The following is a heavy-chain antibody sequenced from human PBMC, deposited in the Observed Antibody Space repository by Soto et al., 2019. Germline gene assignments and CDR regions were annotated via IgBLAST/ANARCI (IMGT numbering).Heavy chain of an antibody. J-gene: IGHJ4*02. Sequence: SETLSLTCAVYGWSCSGYYWSWIRQPPGKGLEWIGEINHSGSTNYNPSLKSRVTISVDTSKNQFSLKLSSVTAADTAVYYCASSRGYGSGSYYTHYWGQGTLVTVS. CDR2: INHSGST. V-gene: IGHV4-34*01. CDR3: ASSRGYGSGSYYTHY. CDR1: GWSCSGYY. D-gene: IGHD3-10*01.